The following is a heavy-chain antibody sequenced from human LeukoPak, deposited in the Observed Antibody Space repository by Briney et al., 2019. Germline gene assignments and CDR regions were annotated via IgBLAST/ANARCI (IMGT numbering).Heavy chain of an antibody. D-gene: IGHD2-2*01. CDR1: GYTFTGYY. V-gene: IGHV1-2*02. CDR3: ARGNIVAVPAAKQEGMDV. Sequence: GASVKVSCKASGYTFTGYYMHWVRQAPGQGLEWMGWINPNSGGTNYAQKFQGRVTMTRDTSISTAYMELSRLRSDDTAVYYCARGNIVAVPAAKQEGMDVWGQGTTVTVSS. CDR2: INPNSGGT. J-gene: IGHJ6*02.